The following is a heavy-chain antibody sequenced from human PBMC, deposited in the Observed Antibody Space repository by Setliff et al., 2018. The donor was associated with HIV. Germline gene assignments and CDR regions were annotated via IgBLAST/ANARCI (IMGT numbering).Heavy chain of an antibody. CDR2: MNPNSGNR. J-gene: IGHJ6*02. CDR3: ARGDYGSGSYYPYYFYYGMDV. V-gene: IGHV1-8*03. D-gene: IGHD3-10*01. Sequence: GASVKVSCKTSGYTFTSYDINWVRQATGQGLEWMGWMNPNSGNRGYAQKFQGRVTISRNTSTSTAYMELSSLRSEDTAVYYCARGDYGSGSYYPYYFYYGMDVWGQGTAVTVSS. CDR1: GYTFTSYD.